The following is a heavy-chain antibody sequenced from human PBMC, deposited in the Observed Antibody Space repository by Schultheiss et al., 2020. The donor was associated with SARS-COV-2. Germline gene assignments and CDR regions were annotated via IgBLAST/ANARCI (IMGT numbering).Heavy chain of an antibody. CDR2: ISSSSSYT. J-gene: IGHJ4*02. CDR3: ARDRMATRSDY. D-gene: IGHD5-24*01. V-gene: IGHV3-11*06. Sequence: GESLKISCAASGFTFSDYYMSWIRQAPGKGLEWVSYISSSSSYTNYADSVKGRFTISRDNAKNSLYLQMNSLRAEDTAVYYCARDRMATRSDYWGQGTLVTVSS. CDR1: GFTFSDYY.